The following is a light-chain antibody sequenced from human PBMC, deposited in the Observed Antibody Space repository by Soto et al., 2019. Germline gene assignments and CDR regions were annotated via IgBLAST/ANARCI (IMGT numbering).Light chain of an antibody. J-gene: IGLJ2*01. CDR1: SSDVGSYNL. Sequence: QSVLTQPASVSGSPGQSITISCTGTSSDVGSYNLVSWYQQHPGKAPKLMIYEGSKRPSGVSNRFSGSKSGNTDSLTISGIQAEDEADYYCCSYAGSSTSVVFGGGTKLTVL. CDR3: CSYAGSSTSVV. CDR2: EGS. V-gene: IGLV2-23*01.